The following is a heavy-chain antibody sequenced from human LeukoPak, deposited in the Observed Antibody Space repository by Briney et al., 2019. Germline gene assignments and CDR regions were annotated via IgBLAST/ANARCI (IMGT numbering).Heavy chain of an antibody. D-gene: IGHD2-21*02. J-gene: IGHJ4*02. V-gene: IGHV3-23*01. Sequence: GGSLRLSCEASEFILSSYAMSWVRQAPGKGLEWVSSISGNGAHPYYADSVRGRFTISRDFSRNAVYLQMSSLRVEDTAEYFCARILFRYDCGGDCYADSWGQGTLVTVSS. CDR3: ARILFRYDCGGDCYADS. CDR2: ISGNGAHP. CDR1: EFILSSYA.